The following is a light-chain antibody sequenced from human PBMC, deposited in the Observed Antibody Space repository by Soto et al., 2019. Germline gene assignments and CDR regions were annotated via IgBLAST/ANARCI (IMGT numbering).Light chain of an antibody. CDR3: AAWDDSLSAYV. CDR1: SXNIGAGYD. Sequence: QSALTQPHSVSGAPGQSVTICCTGSSXNIGAGYDVHWYQQLPGTAPKLLIYGNSNRPSGVPDRFSDSKSGTSASLAISGLRSEDEADYYCAAWDDSLSAYVFGTGTKVTVL. J-gene: IGLJ1*01. V-gene: IGLV1-40*01. CDR2: GNS.